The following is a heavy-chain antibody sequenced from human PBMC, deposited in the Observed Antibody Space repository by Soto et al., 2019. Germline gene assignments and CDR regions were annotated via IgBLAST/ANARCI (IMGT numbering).Heavy chain of an antibody. CDR3: TTDTWN. J-gene: IGHJ4*02. CDR1: GFIFSKEW. Sequence: EVQLVESGGDLVKPGESLRLSCAASGFIFSKEWMTWVRQAPGKGLEWVGRIKHKADGGTIDYAAPVKGRFTISRDDSVNMVYLQMNSLKTEDTARYFCTTDTWNWGQGTLVTVSS. D-gene: IGHD1-1*01. CDR2: IKHKADGGTI. V-gene: IGHV3-15*01.